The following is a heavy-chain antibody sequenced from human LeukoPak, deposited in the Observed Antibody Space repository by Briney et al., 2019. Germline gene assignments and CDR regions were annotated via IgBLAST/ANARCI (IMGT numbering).Heavy chain of an antibody. J-gene: IGHJ6*02. D-gene: IGHD2-21*02. CDR3: AKCVTYYYNGMDV. CDR2: ISGSGGST. V-gene: IGHV3-23*01. Sequence: TGGSLRLSCAASGFTFRSYAMNWVRQAPGKGLEWVSGISGSGGSTYYADSVKGRFTISRDNSKNTLFLQMNSLSAEDTAIYYCAKCVTYYYNGMDVWGQGTTVTVSS. CDR1: GFTFRSYA.